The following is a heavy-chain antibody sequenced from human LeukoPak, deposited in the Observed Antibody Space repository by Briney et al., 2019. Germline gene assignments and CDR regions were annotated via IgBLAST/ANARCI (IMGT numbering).Heavy chain of an antibody. Sequence: GGSLRLSCAASGFTFRTYSVNWVRQAPGKGLEWVSSISSSGTRIYYAYSVKGRFTISRDNAMNSLYLQMNSLRAEDTAVYYCARALAAAGTGYYFDYWGQGTLVTVSS. D-gene: IGHD6-13*01. CDR2: ISSSGTRI. J-gene: IGHJ4*02. CDR1: GFTFRTYS. CDR3: ARALAAAGTGYYFDY. V-gene: IGHV3-21*01.